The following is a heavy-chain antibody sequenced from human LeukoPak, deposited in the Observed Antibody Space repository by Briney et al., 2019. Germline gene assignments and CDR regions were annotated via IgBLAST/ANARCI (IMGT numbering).Heavy chain of an antibody. CDR2: ISWNSGSI. V-gene: IGHV3-9*01. CDR3: ARDARAYYYDSSGAPFDY. D-gene: IGHD3-22*01. Sequence: GRSLRLSCAASGFTFDDYAMHWVRQAPGKGLEWVSGISWNSGSIGYADSVKGRFTISRDNAKNSLYLQMNSLRAEDTAVYYCARDARAYYYDSSGAPFDYWGQGTLVTVSS. J-gene: IGHJ4*02. CDR1: GFTFDDYA.